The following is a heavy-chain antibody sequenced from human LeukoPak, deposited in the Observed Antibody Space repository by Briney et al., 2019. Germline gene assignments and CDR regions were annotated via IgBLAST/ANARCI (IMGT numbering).Heavy chain of an antibody. V-gene: IGHV3-21*01. CDR3: AREVGYYYDSSGYP. Sequence: GGSLRLSCAASGFTFSSYSMNWVRQAPGKGLEWVSSISSSSSYIYYADSVKGRLTISRDNAKNSLYLQMNSLRAEDTAVYYCAREVGYYYDSSGYPWGQGTLVTVSS. D-gene: IGHD3-22*01. CDR2: ISSSSSYI. CDR1: GFTFSSYS. J-gene: IGHJ5*02.